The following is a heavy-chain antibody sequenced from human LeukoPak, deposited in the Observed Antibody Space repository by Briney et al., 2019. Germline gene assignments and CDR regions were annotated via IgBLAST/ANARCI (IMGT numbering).Heavy chain of an antibody. CDR2: IYTSGST. V-gene: IGHV4-4*07. Sequence: PSETLSLTCTVSGGSISSYYWSWIRQPPGKGLEWIGRIYTSGSTNYNPSLKSRVTMSVDTTKNQFSLKLSSVTAADTAVYYCARAGTAVAGTRLDYSGQGTLVTVSS. CDR3: ARAGTAVAGTRLDY. CDR1: GGSISSYY. D-gene: IGHD6-19*01. J-gene: IGHJ4*02.